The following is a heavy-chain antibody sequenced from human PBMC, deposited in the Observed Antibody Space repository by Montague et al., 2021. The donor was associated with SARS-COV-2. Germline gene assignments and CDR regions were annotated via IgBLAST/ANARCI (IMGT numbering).Heavy chain of an antibody. CDR3: ARSNIVRWLPDL. CDR2: IHFTGST. V-gene: IGHV4-59*01. CDR1: GGSITGYY. Sequence: SETLSLTCNVSGGSITGYYWSWIRQPPGKGLEWIGYIHFTGSTXPXPSXTSRLTISADTPKKQVSLRLTSVTAANTAVYFCARSNIVRWLPDLWGQGTLVTVSS. D-gene: IGHD2/OR15-2a*01. J-gene: IGHJ5*02.